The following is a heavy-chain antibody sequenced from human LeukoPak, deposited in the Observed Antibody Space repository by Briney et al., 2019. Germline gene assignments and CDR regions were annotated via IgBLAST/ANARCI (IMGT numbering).Heavy chain of an antibody. V-gene: IGHV3-48*01. CDR2: ISSSSSTI. Sequence: GGSVRLSCAASGFTFSSYSMNWVRQAPGKGLEWVSYISSSSSTIHYADSVKGRFTISRDNSKNTLYLQMNSLRAEDTAVYYCTGVHTAIPDAFEIWGQGTMVTVSS. CDR3: TGVHTAIPDAFEI. J-gene: IGHJ3*02. CDR1: GFTFSSYS. D-gene: IGHD5-18*01.